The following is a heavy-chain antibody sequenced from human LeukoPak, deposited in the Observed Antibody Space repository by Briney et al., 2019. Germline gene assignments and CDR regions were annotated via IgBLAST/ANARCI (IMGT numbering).Heavy chain of an antibody. CDR1: TYTFTGYY. J-gene: IGHJ4*02. D-gene: IGHD2-21*01. V-gene: IGHV1-2*02. CDR2: INPNSGAT. Sequence: ASVKVSCKASTYTFTGYYMHWVRQAPGQGLEWMGWINPNSGATNYAQRFQGRVTMTRDTSISIGYMELSRLGSDDTAVYYCARDAYRGFDKSYHFDSWGQGTPVTVSS. CDR3: ARDAYRGFDKSYHFDS.